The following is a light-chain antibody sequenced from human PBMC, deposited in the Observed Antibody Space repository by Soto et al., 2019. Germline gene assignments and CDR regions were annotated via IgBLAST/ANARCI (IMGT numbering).Light chain of an antibody. Sequence: EIQMTQSPSSLSASVGDRVTITCQASQDISNYLNWYQQKPGKPPNLLIYDASTLKSGVPSRFSGSRSGTNCTFTITSLQPEDIATYYCQQFHNFPPTFGPGTKV. V-gene: IGKV1-33*01. CDR3: QQFHNFPPT. J-gene: IGKJ3*01. CDR2: DAS. CDR1: QDISNY.